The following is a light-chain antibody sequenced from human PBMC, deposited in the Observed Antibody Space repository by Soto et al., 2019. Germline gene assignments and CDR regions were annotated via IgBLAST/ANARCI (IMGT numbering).Light chain of an antibody. J-gene: IGKJ1*01. CDR2: SAS. Sequence: DIKMTQSPSSLSASVGDRVTVTCRASQPIGTSLHWYQQKAGKAPRVLISSASRLQSGVSSRFSGSGSGTHFTLTISSLRPEDSASYYCLQGYNSFWTFGQGTKVDI. CDR1: QPIGTS. V-gene: IGKV1-39*01. CDR3: LQGYNSFWT.